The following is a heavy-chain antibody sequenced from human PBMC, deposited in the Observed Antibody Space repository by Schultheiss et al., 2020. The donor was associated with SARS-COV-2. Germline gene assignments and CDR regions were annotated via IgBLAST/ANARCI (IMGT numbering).Heavy chain of an antibody. J-gene: IGHJ4*02. Sequence: GESLKISCSASGFTFSSYAMHWVRQAPGKGLEYVSAISSNGGSTYYADSVKGRFTISRDNSKNTLYLQMSSLRAEDTAVYYCARDLTTPHGGYWGQGTLVTVAS. V-gene: IGHV3-64D*06. CDR2: ISSNGGST. CDR1: GFTFSSYA. CDR3: ARDLTTPHGGY. D-gene: IGHD4-11*01.